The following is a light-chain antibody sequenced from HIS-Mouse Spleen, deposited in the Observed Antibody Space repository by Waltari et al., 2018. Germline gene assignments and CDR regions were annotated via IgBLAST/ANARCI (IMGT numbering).Light chain of an antibody. CDR1: ALPKKY. V-gene: IGLV3-10*01. CDR3: YSTDSSGNHRV. Sequence: SYELTQPPSVSVSPGQTARITCSGDALPKKYAYWYQQKSGQAPVPVFYEESKRASGIPGRFSGSSSVTMATLTISGAQVDDEADYYCYSTDSSGNHRVFGGGTKLTVL. J-gene: IGLJ2*01. CDR2: EES.